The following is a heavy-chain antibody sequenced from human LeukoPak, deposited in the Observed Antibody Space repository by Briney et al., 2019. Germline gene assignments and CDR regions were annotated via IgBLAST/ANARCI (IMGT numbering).Heavy chain of an antibody. CDR1: GFTFSSYG. V-gene: IGHV3-30*18. J-gene: IGHJ1*01. D-gene: IGHD6-13*01. Sequence: GRSLRLSCAASGFTFSSYGMHWVRQAPGKGLEWVAVISFDGSDKYYADSVKGRFTVSRDNSKNTLYLQMNSLRAEDTAVYYSAKGVPGIAAAGTGYFQHWGQGTLVTVSS. CDR3: AKGVPGIAAAGTGYFQH. CDR2: ISFDGSDK.